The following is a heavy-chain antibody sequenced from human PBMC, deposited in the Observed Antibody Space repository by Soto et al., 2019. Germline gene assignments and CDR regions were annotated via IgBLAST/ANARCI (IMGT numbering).Heavy chain of an antibody. Sequence: AVKGDCNASAYTNTISDSSWGRQANRQGLEWMGWINPIFGKANYAQKCQGRVTMTGDESTSTAYMELSSLRSEDTAVYYCARWQQNYDFWSGPYYYYYYGMDVWGQGTTVTVSS. CDR2: INPIFGKA. CDR3: ARWQQNYDFWSGPYYYYYYGMDV. CDR1: AYTNTISD. J-gene: IGHJ6*02. V-gene: IGHV1-69*13. D-gene: IGHD3-3*01.